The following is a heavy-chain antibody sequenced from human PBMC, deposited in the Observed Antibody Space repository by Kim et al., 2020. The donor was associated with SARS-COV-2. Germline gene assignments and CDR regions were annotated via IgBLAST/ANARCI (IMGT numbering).Heavy chain of an antibody. V-gene: IGHV5-51*01. CDR2: IYPGDSDT. CDR1: GYSFTSYW. J-gene: IGHJ6*02. Sequence: GESLKISCKGSGYSFTSYWIGWVRQMPGKGLEWMGIIYPGDSDTRYSPSFQGQVTISADKSISTAYLQWSSLKASDTAMYYCARHPYYSSGRPQYYYGMNVWGQGTTVTVSS. CDR3: ARHPYYSSGRPQYYYGMNV. D-gene: IGHD6-19*01.